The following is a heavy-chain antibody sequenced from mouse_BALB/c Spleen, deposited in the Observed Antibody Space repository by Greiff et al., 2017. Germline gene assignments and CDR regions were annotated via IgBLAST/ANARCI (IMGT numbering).Heavy chain of an antibody. CDR1: GYSFTDYN. CDR3: ARGYYYGSSYDYYAMDY. Sequence: EVQRVESGPELVKPGASVKVSCKASGYSFTDYNMYWVKQSHGKSLEWIGYIDPYNGGTSYNQKFKGKATLTVDKSSSTAFMHLNSLTSEDSAVYYCARGYYYGSSYDYYAMDYWGQGTSVTVSS. CDR2: IDPYNGGT. D-gene: IGHD1-1*01. J-gene: IGHJ4*01. V-gene: IGHV1S135*01.